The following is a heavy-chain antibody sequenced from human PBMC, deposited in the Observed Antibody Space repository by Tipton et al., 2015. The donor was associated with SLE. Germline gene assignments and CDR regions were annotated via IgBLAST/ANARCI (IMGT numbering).Heavy chain of an antibody. CDR2: INHSGST. CDR3: ARGGVGYCSGGNCYPRWFDP. CDR1: GGSFSVHY. J-gene: IGHJ5*02. V-gene: IGHV4-34*01. Sequence: GLVKPSETLSLTCAVYGGSFSVHYWSWSWIRQPPGKGLEWIGEINHSGSTNSNPSLKSRVTISVDTSKNQFSLKLSSVTAADTAVYYCARGGVGYCSGGNCYPRWFDPWGQGILV. D-gene: IGHD2-15*01.